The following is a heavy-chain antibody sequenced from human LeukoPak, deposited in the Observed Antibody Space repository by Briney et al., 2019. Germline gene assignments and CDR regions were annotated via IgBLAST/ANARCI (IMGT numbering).Heavy chain of an antibody. J-gene: IGHJ4*02. CDR3: TTLYSSGYYYAADY. CDR2: IRSKSNSYAT. Sequence: PGGSLRLSCAASGFTFSGSAIHWVRQASGKGLEWVGRIRSKSNSYATSYAASVKGRFNISTDDSKNTAYLQMNSLKTEDTAVYYCTTLYSSGYYYAADYWGQGTLVNVS. V-gene: IGHV3-73*01. CDR1: GFTFSGSA. D-gene: IGHD3-22*01.